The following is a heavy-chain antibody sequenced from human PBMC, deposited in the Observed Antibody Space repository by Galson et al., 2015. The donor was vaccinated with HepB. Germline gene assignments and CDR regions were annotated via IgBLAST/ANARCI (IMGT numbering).Heavy chain of an antibody. Sequence: SVKVSCKASGGTFSSYAISWVRQAPGQGLEWMGGIIPIFGTANYAQKFQGRVTITADESTSTAYMELSSLRSEDTAVYYCARCDSTIFGVVTKPKYYYYYYMDVWGKGTTVTVSS. V-gene: IGHV1-69*13. CDR2: IIPIFGTA. CDR3: ARCDSTIFGVVTKPKYYYYYYMDV. J-gene: IGHJ6*03. D-gene: IGHD3-3*01. CDR1: GGTFSSYA.